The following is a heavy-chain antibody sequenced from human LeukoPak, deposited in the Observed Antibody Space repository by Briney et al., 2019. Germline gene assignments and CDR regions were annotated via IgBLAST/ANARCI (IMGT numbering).Heavy chain of an antibody. CDR1: GFTISTYW. CDR2: ISSDGNTK. V-gene: IGHV3-74*01. Sequence: PGGSLRLSCAASGFTISTYWMHWVRHAPGKGLVWVSRISSDGNTKHYADSVKGRFTISRDNAKNTLYLQMESLRAEDTAVYYCARVLTGANRQLDYWGQGTLVTVSS. J-gene: IGHJ4*02. D-gene: IGHD3-9*01. CDR3: ARVLTGANRQLDY.